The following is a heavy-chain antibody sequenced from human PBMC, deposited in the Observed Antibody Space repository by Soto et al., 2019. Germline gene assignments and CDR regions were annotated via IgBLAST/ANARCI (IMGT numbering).Heavy chain of an antibody. CDR1: GFTFRSYG. D-gene: IGHD1-20*01. CDR2: VSYDGSNT. V-gene: IGHV3-30*18. J-gene: IGHJ4*02. Sequence: QVQLVESGGGVVQPGTSLRVSCAGSGFTFRSYGMHWVRQAPGKGLEWVAVVSYDGSNTYYADSVKGRFTISRDNSKSTLYLQMNSLRADDTAVYYCAKDRLLTGSYFDYWGQGTLVTVSS. CDR3: AKDRLLTGSYFDY.